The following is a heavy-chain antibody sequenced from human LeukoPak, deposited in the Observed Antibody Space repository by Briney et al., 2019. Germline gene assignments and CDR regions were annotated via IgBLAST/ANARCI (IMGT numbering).Heavy chain of an antibody. CDR1: GFTFTSYY. Sequence: GGSLRLSCAASGFTFTSYYMSCVRQAPGKGLEWVSVIYSAGSTYSADSVKGRFTISRDNSKSTLYLQMNSLRAEDTAVYFCARVELRFLEWLFEYWGQGTLVTVSS. CDR3: ARVELRFLEWLFEY. J-gene: IGHJ4*02. V-gene: IGHV3-53*01. D-gene: IGHD3-3*01. CDR2: IYSAGST.